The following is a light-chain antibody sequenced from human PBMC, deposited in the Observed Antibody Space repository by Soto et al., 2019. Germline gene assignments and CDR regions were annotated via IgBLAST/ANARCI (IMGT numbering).Light chain of an antibody. CDR3: QQYNKWPWT. Sequence: EIVMTQSPATLSVSPGERATLSCRASQSVSNDFLAWYQQKPGQAPRLLIYGASTRATGIPARFSGSGSGTEFTLTISSLQSEDFAVYYCQQYNKWPWTCGQGTKVDI. J-gene: IGKJ1*01. CDR2: GAS. CDR1: QSVSNDF. V-gene: IGKV3-15*01.